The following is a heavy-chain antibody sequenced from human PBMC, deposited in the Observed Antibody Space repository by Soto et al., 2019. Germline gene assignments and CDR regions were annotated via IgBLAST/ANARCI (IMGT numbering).Heavy chain of an antibody. D-gene: IGHD3-22*01. Sequence: ASVKVSCKASGYTFTSYYMHWVRQAPGQGLEWMGIINPSGGSTSYAQKFQGRVTMTRDTSTSTVYMELSSLRSEDTAVYYCASSEYYYDSSGYYKKRLPGGAFDIWGQGTRVTVS. V-gene: IGHV1-46*01. CDR2: INPSGGST. CDR3: ASSEYYYDSSGYYKKRLPGGAFDI. J-gene: IGHJ3*02. CDR1: GYTFTSYY.